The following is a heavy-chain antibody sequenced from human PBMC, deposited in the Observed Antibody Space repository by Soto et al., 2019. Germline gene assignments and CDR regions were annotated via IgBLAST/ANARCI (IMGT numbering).Heavy chain of an antibody. CDR1: GDTISSTRW. J-gene: IGHJ4*02. CDR3: ARKTGYEVFDF. Sequence: SETLSLTCTVSGDTISSTRWWSWVRLSPGKGLEWIGEIYHLGRTNYNPSLKSRVTLSIDKSNNQFSLTLTSVTAADTAVYYCARKTGYEVFDFWGQGTLVTVSS. D-gene: IGHD5-12*01. V-gene: IGHV4-4*02. CDR2: IYHLGRT.